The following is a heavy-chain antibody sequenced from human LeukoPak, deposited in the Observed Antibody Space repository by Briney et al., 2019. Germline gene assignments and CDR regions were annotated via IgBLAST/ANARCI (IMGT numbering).Heavy chain of an antibody. D-gene: IGHD3-9*01. CDR3: ARTYYDIAGYYYGMDV. V-gene: IGHV4-59*01. CDR2: IYHSGST. J-gene: IGHJ6*02. Sequence: PSETLSLTCTVSGGSISSYYWSWIRQPPGKGLEWIGYIYHSGSTNYNPSLKSRVTISVDTSKNQFSLKLSSVTAADTAVYYCARTYYDIAGYYYGMDVWGQGTTVTVSS. CDR1: GGSISSYY.